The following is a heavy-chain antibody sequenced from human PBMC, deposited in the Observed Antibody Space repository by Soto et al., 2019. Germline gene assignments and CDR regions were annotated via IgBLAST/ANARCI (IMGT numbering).Heavy chain of an antibody. Sequence: QVQLVQSGAEVKKPGSSVKVSCKASGGTFSSYAISWVRQAPGHGLEWMGGIIPIFGTANYAQKFQGRVTIAAADSTRTAYMELGSLRSEDAAVYYCATRADTAMGIVVPYDFDYWGQGTLVTVSS. CDR1: GGTFSSYA. V-gene: IGHV1-69*12. CDR3: ATRADTAMGIVVPYDFDY. D-gene: IGHD5-18*01. J-gene: IGHJ4*02. CDR2: IIPIFGTA.